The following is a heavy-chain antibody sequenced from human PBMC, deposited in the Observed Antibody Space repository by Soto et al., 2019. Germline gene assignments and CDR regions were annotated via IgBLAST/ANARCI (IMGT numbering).Heavy chain of an antibody. J-gene: IGHJ4*02. V-gene: IGHV4-34*01. CDR2: INHSGST. CDR1: GGSFSGYY. Sequence: QVQLQQWGAGLLKPSETLSLTCAVYGGSFSGYYWSWIRQPPGKGLEWIGEINHSGSTNYNPSLNSRVTISVDTSKNQFSLKLRSVTAADTAVYYWARASRITMVRGVLTFDYWGQGTLVTVSS. CDR3: ARASRITMVRGVLTFDY. D-gene: IGHD3-10*01.